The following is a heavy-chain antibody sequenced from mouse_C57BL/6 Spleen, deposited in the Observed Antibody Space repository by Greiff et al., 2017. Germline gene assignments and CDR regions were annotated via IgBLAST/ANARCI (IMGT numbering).Heavy chain of an antibody. V-gene: IGHV1-15*01. CDR3: KRCVSYYAMDY. J-gene: IGHJ4*01. CDR2: IDPETGGT. CDR1: GYTFTDYE. D-gene: IGHD6-2*01. Sequence: QVQLQQSGAELVRPGASVTLSCKASGYTFTDYEMHWVKQTPVHGLEWIGAIDPETGGTAYNQKFKGKAILTADKSSSTAYMELRSLTSDVSAVYYCKRCVSYYAMDYWGQGTSVTVSS.